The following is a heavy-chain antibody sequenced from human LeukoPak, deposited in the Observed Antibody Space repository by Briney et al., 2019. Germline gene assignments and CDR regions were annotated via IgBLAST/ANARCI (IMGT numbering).Heavy chain of an antibody. D-gene: IGHD3-22*01. V-gene: IGHV1-69*13. Sequence: SVKVSCKASGYTFTSYDINWVRQAPGQGLEWMGGIIPIFGTANYAQKFQGRVTITADESTSTAYMELSSLRSEDTAVYYCASPPSRYDGSGYYTLDYWGQGTLVTVSS. CDR3: ASPPSRYDGSGYYTLDY. J-gene: IGHJ4*02. CDR1: GYTFTSYD. CDR2: IIPIFGTA.